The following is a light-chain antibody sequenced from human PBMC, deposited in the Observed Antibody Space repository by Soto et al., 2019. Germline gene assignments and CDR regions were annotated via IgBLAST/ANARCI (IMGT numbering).Light chain of an antibody. V-gene: IGKV3-20*01. CDR1: QSVSSSY. J-gene: IGKJ1*01. Sequence: EIVLTQSPGTLSLSPGERATLSCRASQSVSSSYLAWYQQKPGQAPRLLIYGASSRATGIPDRFSGSGSGTDVTLTISRLEPEDGAVYYCQQYGSSPQTFGQGTKVEIK. CDR3: QQYGSSPQT. CDR2: GAS.